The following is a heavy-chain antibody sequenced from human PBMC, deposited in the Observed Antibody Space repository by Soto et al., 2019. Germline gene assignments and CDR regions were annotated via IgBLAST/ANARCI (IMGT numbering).Heavy chain of an antibody. V-gene: IGHV3-23*01. Sequence: PGGSLRLSCAASGFTFSNYAMSWVRQAPGKGLEWVSSISGSSGNTYYADSVKGRFTISRDNSKNTLFLQMNSLRAEDTAVYYCARFPNYDFWSGYWDYYYYGVDVWGQGTTVTVSS. CDR1: GFTFSNYA. CDR3: ARFPNYDFWSGYWDYYYYGVDV. J-gene: IGHJ6*02. CDR2: ISGSSGNT. D-gene: IGHD3-3*01.